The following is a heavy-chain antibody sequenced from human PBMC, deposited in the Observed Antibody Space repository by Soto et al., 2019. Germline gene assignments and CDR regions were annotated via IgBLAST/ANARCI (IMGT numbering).Heavy chain of an antibody. Sequence: GESLKISCKGSGYSFTGYWIGWVRRLPGKGLEWMGIIYPGDSDTRYSPSFQGQVTISADKSISTAYLQWSSLKASDTAMYYCASPILTGDSDAFDIWGQGTMVTVSS. V-gene: IGHV5-51*01. J-gene: IGHJ3*02. CDR3: ASPILTGDSDAFDI. D-gene: IGHD3-9*01. CDR2: IYPGDSDT. CDR1: GYSFTGYW.